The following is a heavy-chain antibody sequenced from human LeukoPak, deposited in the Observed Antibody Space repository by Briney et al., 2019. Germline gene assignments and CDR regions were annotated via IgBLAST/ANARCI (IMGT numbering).Heavy chain of an antibody. Sequence: QPGGSLRLSCAASGFTFNSYAMTWVRQTPGKGLEWVSTLSGSGGSTYYAVSVKGRFTISRDNSKNTLYLQMNSLRVDDTAVYYCAKADFDFWSGYYPGDYWGQGTLVTVSS. J-gene: IGHJ4*02. V-gene: IGHV3-23*01. CDR1: GFTFNSYA. CDR3: AKADFDFWSGYYPGDY. CDR2: LSGSGGST. D-gene: IGHD3-3*01.